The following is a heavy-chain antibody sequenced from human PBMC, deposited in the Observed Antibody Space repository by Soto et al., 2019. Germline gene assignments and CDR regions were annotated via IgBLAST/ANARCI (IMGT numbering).Heavy chain of an antibody. D-gene: IGHD2-2*01. V-gene: IGHV3-11*01. J-gene: IGHJ4*02. CDR1: GFTFSDYY. Sequence: QVQLVESGGGLVKPGGSLRLSCAAPGFTFSDYYMSWIRQATGKGLEWVSYISSSGSTIYYADSVKGRFTISRDNAENSLYLQMNSLRAEDTAVYYCARDRVRYCSSTSCYVITYWGQGTLVTVSS. CDR2: ISSSGSTI. CDR3: ARDRVRYCSSTSCYVITY.